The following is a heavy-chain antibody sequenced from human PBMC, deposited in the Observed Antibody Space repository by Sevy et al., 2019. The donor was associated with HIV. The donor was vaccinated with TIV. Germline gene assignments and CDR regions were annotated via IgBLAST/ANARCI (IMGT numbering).Heavy chain of an antibody. Sequence: SETLSLTCTVSGGSITSLYWNWIRQPPGKGLEWIANIYYNGHINYNPSLKSRVTLSLDTSKNQFSLRLSSVTAADTAMYSCGGENAWGRGYSWGQGTLVTVSS. V-gene: IGHV4-59*08. J-gene: IGHJ4*02. CDR3: GGENAWGRGYS. CDR1: GGSITSLY. CDR2: IYYNGHI. D-gene: IGHD1-26*01.